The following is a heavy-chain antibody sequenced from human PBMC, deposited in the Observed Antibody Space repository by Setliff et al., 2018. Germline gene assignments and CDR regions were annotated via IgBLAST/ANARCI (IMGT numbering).Heavy chain of an antibody. V-gene: IGHV4-59*01. J-gene: IGHJ6*02. CDR3: ARDRSAYSYGLDV. Sequence: PSETLSLTCTVSGGSISPYFGSWIRQPPGKGLEWIGYIYHNGNTNFNPSLESRVTMSVDTSKNQFALNLTSVTAADTAAYYCARDRSAYSYGLDVWGQGTTVTVSS. CDR2: IYHNGNT. CDR1: GGSISPYF.